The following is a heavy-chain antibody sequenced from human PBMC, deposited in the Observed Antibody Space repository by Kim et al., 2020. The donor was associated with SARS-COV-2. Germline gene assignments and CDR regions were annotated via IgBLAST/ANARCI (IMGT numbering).Heavy chain of an antibody. V-gene: IGHV3-33*06. J-gene: IGHJ4*02. CDR3: AKVSGYSTTRFFDY. D-gene: IGHD6-13*01. CDR2: IWYDGSNK. CDR1: GFTFSSYA. Sequence: GGSLTLSCAASGFTFSSYAMHWVRQAPGKGLEWVAVIWYDGSNKYYADSVKGRFTISRDNSKNTLYLQMNSLRAEDTAVYYCAKVSGYSTTRFFDYWGQG.